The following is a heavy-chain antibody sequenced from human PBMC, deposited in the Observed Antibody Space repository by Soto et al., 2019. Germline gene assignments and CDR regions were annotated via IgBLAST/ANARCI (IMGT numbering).Heavy chain of an antibody. CDR3: AKGYIAGATGWFDP. J-gene: IGHJ5*02. Sequence: EVQLLESGGGLVQPGESLRLSCAASGFTFSSYALTWVRQAPGKGLEWVSAISNNGGSTYYADSVKGRFTVSRDNSKNTLYLQRNSLRAEDTSVYYCAKGYIAGATGWFDPWGQGTLVTVSS. CDR1: GFTFSSYA. D-gene: IGHD6-19*01. CDR2: ISNNGGST. V-gene: IGHV3-23*01.